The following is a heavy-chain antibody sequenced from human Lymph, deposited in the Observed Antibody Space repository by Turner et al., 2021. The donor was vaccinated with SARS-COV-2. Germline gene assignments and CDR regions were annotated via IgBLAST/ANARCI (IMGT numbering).Heavy chain of an antibody. V-gene: IGHV1-2*02. Sequence: QVQLVQAGAEVKRPGASEKVSCKASGFIFTAYDMHWVRQVPGQGLEWMGWINPNSGGTNYAQKFQGRVTMTRDTSISTAYMEVSMLRSDDTDVYYCARDTRGDYSYYYDGMDVWGQGTTVTVSS. CDR3: ARDTRGDYSYYYDGMDV. CDR1: GFIFTAYD. D-gene: IGHD4-17*01. CDR2: INPNSGGT. J-gene: IGHJ6*02.